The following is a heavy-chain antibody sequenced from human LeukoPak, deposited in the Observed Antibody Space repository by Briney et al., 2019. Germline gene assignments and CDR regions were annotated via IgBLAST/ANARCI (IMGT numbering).Heavy chain of an antibody. CDR3: ARDSGASYYSN. Sequence: GGSLRLSCAASGFTFSSYGMHWVRQAPGKGLEWVAVIWYDGSSKYYADSVKGRFTISRDNSKNTLYLQMNRLRAEDTAVYYCARDSGASYYSNWGQGTLVTVSS. CDR1: GFTFSSYG. CDR2: IWYDGSSK. D-gene: IGHD1-26*01. V-gene: IGHV3-33*01. J-gene: IGHJ4*02.